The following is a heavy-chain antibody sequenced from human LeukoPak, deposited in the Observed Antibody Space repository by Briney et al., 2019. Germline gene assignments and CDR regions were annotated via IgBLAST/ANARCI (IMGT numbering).Heavy chain of an antibody. J-gene: IGHJ3*02. Sequence: GGSLRLSCAASGFTFSSYAMHWVRQAPGKGLEWVAVISYDGSNKYYADSVKGRFTISRDNSKNTLYLQMNSLRAEDTALYYCAKSLYSGYDSGRDAFDIWGQGTMVTVSS. CDR2: ISYDGSNK. CDR3: AKSLYSGYDSGRDAFDI. D-gene: IGHD5-12*01. CDR1: GFTFSSYA. V-gene: IGHV3-30-3*02.